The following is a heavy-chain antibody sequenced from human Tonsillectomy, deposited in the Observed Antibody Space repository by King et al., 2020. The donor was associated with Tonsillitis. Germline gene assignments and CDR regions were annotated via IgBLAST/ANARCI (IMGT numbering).Heavy chain of an antibody. J-gene: IGHJ5*02. V-gene: IGHV1-69*01. CDR2: IIPIFGTA. Sequence: EQLVQSGAEVKKPGSSVKVSCKASGGTFSSYAISWVRQAPGQGLEWMGGIIPIFGTANYAQKFQGRVTITADESTSTAYMELSSLRSEDTAVYYCARDIYVTILGVPHRGWFDPWGQGTLVTVSS. CDR3: ARDIYVTILGVPHRGWFDP. D-gene: IGHD3-3*01. CDR1: GGTFSSYA.